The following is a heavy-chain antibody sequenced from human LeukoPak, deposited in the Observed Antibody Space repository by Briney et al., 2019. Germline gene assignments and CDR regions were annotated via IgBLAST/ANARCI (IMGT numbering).Heavy chain of an antibody. CDR3: ARAGQGYCTSASCFLSLDY. D-gene: IGHD2-2*01. CDR2: IYYSGTT. J-gene: IGHJ4*02. Sequence: PSETLSPTCTVSGGSISSYYWSWIRQPPGKGPEWIGYIYYSGTTTYNPSLKSRVTISLDTSKKQFSLKLSSVTAADTAVYYCARAGQGYCTSASCFLSLDYWGQGTLVTVSS. CDR1: GGSISSYY. V-gene: IGHV4-59*01.